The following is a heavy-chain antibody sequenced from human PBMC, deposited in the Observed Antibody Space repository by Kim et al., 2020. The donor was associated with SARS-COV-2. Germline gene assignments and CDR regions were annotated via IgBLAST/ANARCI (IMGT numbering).Heavy chain of an antibody. Sequence: GESLKISCKGSGYSFTNYWIGWVRQMPGKGLEWMGIIHPGDSDTRYSPSFQGQVTISADKSISTAYLQWSSLKASDTAMYYCARHLYSTSSRFKNWFDPWGQGTLVTVSS. D-gene: IGHD6-6*01. CDR2: IHPGDSDT. V-gene: IGHV5-51*01. CDR1: GYSFTNYW. J-gene: IGHJ5*02. CDR3: ARHLYSTSSRFKNWFDP.